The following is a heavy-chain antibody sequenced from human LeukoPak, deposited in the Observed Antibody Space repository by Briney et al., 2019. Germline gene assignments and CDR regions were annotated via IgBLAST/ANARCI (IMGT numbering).Heavy chain of an antibody. D-gene: IGHD2-8*01. Sequence: SETLSLTCAVYGGSFSGYYWSWIRQPPGKGLEWIGYIYYSGSTNYNPSLKSRVTKSVDTSKNQFSLKLSSVTAADTAVYYCAREYVRAFDYWGQGTLVTVSS. CDR2: IYYSGST. CDR3: AREYVRAFDY. CDR1: GGSFSGYY. J-gene: IGHJ4*02. V-gene: IGHV4-59*01.